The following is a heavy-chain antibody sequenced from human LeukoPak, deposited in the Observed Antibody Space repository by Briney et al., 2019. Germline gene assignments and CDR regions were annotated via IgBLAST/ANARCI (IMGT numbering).Heavy chain of an antibody. CDR3: ARQLYYYDSSGYFDY. J-gene: IGHJ4*02. Sequence: SETLSLTCTVSGGSSSSSNYYWGWIRQPPGKGLEWIGSIYYSGSTYYNPSLKSRVSISVDTSKNQFPLKLSSVTAADSAVYYCARQLYYYDSSGYFDYWGQGTLVTVSS. CDR2: IYYSGST. V-gene: IGHV4-39*01. CDR1: GGSSSSSNYY. D-gene: IGHD3-22*01.